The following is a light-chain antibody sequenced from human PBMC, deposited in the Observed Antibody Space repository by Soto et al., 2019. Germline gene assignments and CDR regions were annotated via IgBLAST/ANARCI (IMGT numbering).Light chain of an antibody. V-gene: IGKV3-20*01. CDR2: GAS. CDR1: QSVDSGY. J-gene: IGKJ5*01. CDR3: QQYGSSPIT. Sequence: EIVLTQSPGTLSLSPGERATLSCRASQSVDSGYLAWYQQKPRQAPRLLIYGASSRATGIPDRFSGSGSGTDFTLTISRLEPEDFAVYYCQQYGSSPITFGQGTRLDIK.